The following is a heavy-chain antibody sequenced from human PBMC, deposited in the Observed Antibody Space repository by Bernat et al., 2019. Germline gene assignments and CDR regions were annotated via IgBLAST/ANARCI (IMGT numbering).Heavy chain of an antibody. Sequence: EMQLLESGGGLVQPGGSLRLSCVASGFTFSSYAMSWVRQAPGKGLEWVSAISGSGGSTYYADSVKGRFTISRDNSKNTLYLQMNSLRAEDTAVYYCAKDLLVGAHLRSGMDVWGQGTTVTVSS. D-gene: IGHD1-26*01. J-gene: IGHJ6*02. CDR3: AKDLLVGAHLRSGMDV. CDR1: GFTFSSYA. V-gene: IGHV3-23*01. CDR2: ISGSGGST.